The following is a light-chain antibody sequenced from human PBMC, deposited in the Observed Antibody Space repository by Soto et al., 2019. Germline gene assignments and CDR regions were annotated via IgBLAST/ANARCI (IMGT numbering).Light chain of an antibody. CDR3: SSYAGTSTFVV. V-gene: IGLV2-23*02. Sequence: QSALTQPASVSGSPGQSITISCTGTSSDVGSYNIVSWYQQHPGKAPKLMIQGVTKRTSGVSNRFSGSESGNTASLTISGLQPEDEADYCCSSYAGTSTFVVFGGGTKLTVL. CDR1: SSDVGSYNI. J-gene: IGLJ2*01. CDR2: GVT.